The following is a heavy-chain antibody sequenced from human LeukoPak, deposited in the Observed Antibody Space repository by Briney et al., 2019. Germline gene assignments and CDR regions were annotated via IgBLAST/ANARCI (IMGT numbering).Heavy chain of an antibody. J-gene: IGHJ4*02. CDR2: ISGSGGST. D-gene: IGHD3-9*01. V-gene: IGHV3-23*01. CDR3: AKDPDYDILTGVM. CDR1: GFTFSDYY. Sequence: GGSLRLSCAASGFTFSDYYMSWIRQAPGKGLEWVSAISGSGGSTYYADSVKGRFTISRDNSKNTLYLQMNSLRAEDTAVYYCAKDPDYDILTGVMWGQGTLVTVSS.